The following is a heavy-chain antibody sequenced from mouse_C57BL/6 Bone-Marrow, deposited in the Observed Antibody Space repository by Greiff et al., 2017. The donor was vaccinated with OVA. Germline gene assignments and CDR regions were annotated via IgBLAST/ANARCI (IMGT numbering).Heavy chain of an antibody. CDR1: GYTFTSYW. CDR3: ARRKNSNYFFDY. Sequence: QVQLQQSGAELVKPGASVKLSCKASGYTFTSYWMHWVKQRPGQGLEWIGMIPPNSGSTNYNEKFKSKATLTVDKSSSTAFMQLSSLTSEDSAVYYCARRKNSNYFFDYWGQGTTLTVSS. J-gene: IGHJ2*01. D-gene: IGHD2-5*01. V-gene: IGHV1-64*01. CDR2: IPPNSGST.